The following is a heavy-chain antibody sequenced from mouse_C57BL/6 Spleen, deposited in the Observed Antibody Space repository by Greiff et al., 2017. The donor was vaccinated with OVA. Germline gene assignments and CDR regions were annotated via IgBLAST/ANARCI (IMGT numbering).Heavy chain of an antibody. CDR3: ASTAQAPYYFDY. V-gene: IGHV1-39*01. CDR2: INPNYGTT. D-gene: IGHD3-2*02. CDR1: GYSFTDYN. J-gene: IGHJ2*01. Sequence: EVQLQESGPELVKPGASVKISCKASGYSFTDYNMNWVKQSNGKSLEWIGVINPNYGTTSYNQKLKGKATLTVDQSSSTAYMQLNSLTSVDSAVYYCASTAQAPYYFDYWGQCTTLTVSS.